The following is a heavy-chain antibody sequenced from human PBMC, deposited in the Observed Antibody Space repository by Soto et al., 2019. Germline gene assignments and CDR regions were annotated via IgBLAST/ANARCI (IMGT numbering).Heavy chain of an antibody. D-gene: IGHD2-2*01. V-gene: IGHV6-1*01. CDR3: AREVDCSSTSCSGWSRPHNWFDP. Sequence: PSQTLSLTCAISGDSVSSNSAAWNWIRQSPSRGLEWLGRTYYRSKWYNDYAVSVKSRITINPDTSKNQFSLQLNSVTPEDTAVYYCAREVDCSSTSCSGWSRPHNWFDPWGQGTLVTVSS. CDR2: TYYRSKWYN. J-gene: IGHJ5*02. CDR1: GDSVSSNSAA.